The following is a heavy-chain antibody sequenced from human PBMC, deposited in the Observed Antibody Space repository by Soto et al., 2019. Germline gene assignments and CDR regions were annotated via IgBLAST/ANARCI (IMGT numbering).Heavy chain of an antibody. J-gene: IGHJ4*02. CDR3: ARAIWVVGSCFDY. Sequence: QVQLVQSGAEVKKPGASVKVSCKASGYTFTSYYMHWVRQAPGQGLEWMGIINPSGGSTSYAQKFQGRVTMTRDKATTTVYMELSSLRSEDTAVYYCARAIWVVGSCFDYRGQGTLVTVSS. D-gene: IGHD2-15*01. CDR2: INPSGGST. CDR1: GYTFTSYY. V-gene: IGHV1-46*03.